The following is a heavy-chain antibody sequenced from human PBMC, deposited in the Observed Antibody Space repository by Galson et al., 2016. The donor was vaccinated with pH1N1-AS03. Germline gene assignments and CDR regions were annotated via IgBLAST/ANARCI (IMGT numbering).Heavy chain of an antibody. Sequence: ETLSLTCSVSGDSVISKNYYWGWVRQPPGKGLEWIGSISFRGSSHYNPSLKSRVRISIDESNNQFSLDLNSVTAADTALYCCVMDTTTWMRFDYWGQGVLVIVSS. J-gene: IGHJ4*02. CDR1: GDSVISKNYY. D-gene: IGHD1-1*01. CDR2: ISFRGSS. CDR3: VMDTTTWMRFDY. V-gene: IGHV4-39*07.